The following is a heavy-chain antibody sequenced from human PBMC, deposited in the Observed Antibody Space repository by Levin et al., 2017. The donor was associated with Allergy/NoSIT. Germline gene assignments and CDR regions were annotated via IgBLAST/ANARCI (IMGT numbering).Heavy chain of an antibody. CDR3: ARGLGERDYDFWSGYAPGY. CDR2: MNPNSGNT. V-gene: IGHV1-8*01. J-gene: IGHJ4*02. D-gene: IGHD3-3*01. CDR1: GYTFTSYD. Sequence: ASVKVSCKASGYTFTSYDINWVRQATGQGLEWMGWMNPNSGNTGYAQKFQGRVTMTRNTSISTAYMELSSLRSEDTAVYYCARGLGERDYDFWSGYAPGYWGQGTLVTVSS.